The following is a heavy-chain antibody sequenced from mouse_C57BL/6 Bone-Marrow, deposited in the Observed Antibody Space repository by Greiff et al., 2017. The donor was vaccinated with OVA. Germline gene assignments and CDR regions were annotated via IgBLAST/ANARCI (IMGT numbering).Heavy chain of an antibody. V-gene: IGHV1-59*01. CDR1: GYTFTSYW. Sequence: VQLQQPGAELVRPGTSVKLSCKASGYTFTSYWMHWVKQRPGQGLEWIGVIDPSDSYTNYNQKFKGKATLTVDTSSSTAYMQLSSLTSEDSAVYYCTRLYYYGGFAYWGQGTLVTVSA. D-gene: IGHD1-1*01. CDR3: TRLYYYGGFAY. J-gene: IGHJ3*01. CDR2: IDPSDSYT.